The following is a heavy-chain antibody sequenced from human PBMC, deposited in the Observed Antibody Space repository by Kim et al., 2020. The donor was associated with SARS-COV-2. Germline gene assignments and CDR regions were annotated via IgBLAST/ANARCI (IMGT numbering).Heavy chain of an antibody. D-gene: IGHD1-20*01. Sequence: GGSLRLSCAASGFTFSNYALPWFRPSPFTFLEWVSVINGDGSTVYADSVKGRFTFSRDNSKNTLYLQMHSLRAEDTAVYYCAKDLIPFNSVYDSFDVWGPATTVTVSS. CDR3: AKDLIPFNSVYDSFDV. J-gene: IGHJ3*01. CDR1: GFTFSNYA. V-gene: IGHV3-23*01. CDR2: INGDGST.